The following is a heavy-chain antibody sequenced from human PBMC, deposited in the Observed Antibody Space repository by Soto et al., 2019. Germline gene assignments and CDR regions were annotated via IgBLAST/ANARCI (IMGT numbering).Heavy chain of an antibody. CDR2: ICTGGGA. CDR1: GFTVRSDY. V-gene: IGHV3-53*01. CDR3: ARVTYPTGNYPD. D-gene: IGHD1-7*01. J-gene: IGHJ4*02. Sequence: EVQLVESGGGLIQRGGALRLSCAASGFTVRSDYMSWVRQAPGQGLEWVSVICTGGGAYYADSVKGRFIISRDNSKNTLYLQMNSLRAEDTAVYFCARVTYPTGNYPDWGQGTLVTVSS.